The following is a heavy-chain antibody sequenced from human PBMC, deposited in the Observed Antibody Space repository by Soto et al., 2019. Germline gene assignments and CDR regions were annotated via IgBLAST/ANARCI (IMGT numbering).Heavy chain of an antibody. J-gene: IGHJ3*02. Sequence: GESLKISCAASGFTFSSYAMSWVRQAPGKGLEWVSAISGSGGSTYYADSVKGRFTISRDNSKNTLYLQMNSLRAEDTAVYYCAKDNLFIVVVAPDAFDIWGQGTMVTVSS. V-gene: IGHV3-23*01. D-gene: IGHD2-15*01. CDR3: AKDNLFIVVVAPDAFDI. CDR1: GFTFSSYA. CDR2: ISGSGGST.